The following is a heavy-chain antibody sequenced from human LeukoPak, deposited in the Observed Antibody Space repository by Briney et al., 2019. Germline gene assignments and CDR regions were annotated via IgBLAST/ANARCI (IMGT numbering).Heavy chain of an antibody. V-gene: IGHV3-7*03. D-gene: IGHD3-10*01. J-gene: IGHJ4*02. CDR1: GFTFTDYR. CDR3: ARGLPYGSGPGD. CDR2: IKQDGSEK. Sequence: GGSRRLSCAASGFTFTDYRMNWVRQAPGKGLEWVASIKQDGSEKYYVDSVKGRLTISRDNAKNSVYLQMNSLRAEDTAVYYCARGLPYGSGPGDWGQGTLVTVSS.